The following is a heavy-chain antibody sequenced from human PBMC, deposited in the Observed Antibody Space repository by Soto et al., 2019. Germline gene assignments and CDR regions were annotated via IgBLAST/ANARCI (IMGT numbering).Heavy chain of an antibody. D-gene: IGHD2-2*01. CDR2: IVVGSGNT. CDR3: AAGRTGGSYYGMDV. Sequence: QMQLVQSGPEVKKPGTSVQVSCKVSGFTFTDSAVQWVRQARGQGLEWIGWIVVGSGNTNYAQKFQERVTITRDMSTSTAYMEPSSLRSEDTAVYYCAAGRTGGSYYGMDVW. CDR1: GFTFTDSA. J-gene: IGHJ6*01. V-gene: IGHV1-58*01.